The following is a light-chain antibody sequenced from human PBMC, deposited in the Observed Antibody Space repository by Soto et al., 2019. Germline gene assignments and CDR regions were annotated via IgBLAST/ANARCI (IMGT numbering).Light chain of an antibody. CDR3: QTWGTGIWV. J-gene: IGLJ3*02. CDR1: SGHSSYA. CDR2: LNSDGSH. Sequence: QPVLTQSPSASASLGASVKFTCTLSSGHSSYAIAWHQQQPEKGPRYLMKLNSDGSHSKGDGIPDRFSGSSSGAERYLTISSLQSDDEADYYCQTWGTGIWVFGGGTKLTVL. V-gene: IGLV4-69*01.